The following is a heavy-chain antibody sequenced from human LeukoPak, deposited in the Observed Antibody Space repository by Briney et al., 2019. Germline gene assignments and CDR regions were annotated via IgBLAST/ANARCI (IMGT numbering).Heavy chain of an antibody. J-gene: IGHJ4*02. CDR3: ARNLIVGATPDYFDY. Sequence: PSETLSLTCTVSGGSISSYYWSWIRQPPGKGLEWIGSIYYSGSTYYNPSLKSRVTISVDTSKNQFSLKLSSVTAADTAVYYCARNLIVGATPDYFDYWGQGTLVTVSS. D-gene: IGHD1-26*01. V-gene: IGHV4-39*01. CDR2: IYYSGST. CDR1: GGSISSYY.